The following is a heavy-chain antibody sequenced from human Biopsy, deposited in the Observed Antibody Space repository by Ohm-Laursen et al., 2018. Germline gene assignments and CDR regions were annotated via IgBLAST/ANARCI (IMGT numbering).Heavy chain of an antibody. CDR1: GFTFNNYG. D-gene: IGHD5-18*01. Sequence: SLRLSCTASGFTFNNYGMQWVRQAPGKGLGWVAFIFYDGSNTYYADSVKGRFTISRDNSRDTLYLQMSSLRAEDTAVYYCAKDRYNYTPIGGFSMDVWGQGTTVTVSS. V-gene: IGHV3-30*18. CDR2: IFYDGSNT. J-gene: IGHJ6*02. CDR3: AKDRYNYTPIGGFSMDV.